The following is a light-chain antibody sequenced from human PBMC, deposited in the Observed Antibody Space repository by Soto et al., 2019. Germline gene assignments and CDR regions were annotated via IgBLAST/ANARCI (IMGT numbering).Light chain of an antibody. CDR1: GSNFGAGYD. CDR3: QTCDSSLSVV. V-gene: IGLV1-40*01. Sequence: QSVLTQPPSVSGAPGQRVTISCTGNGSNFGAGYDVHWYQQLPGTAPKLLIYGNTNRPSGVPDRFSGSKSGTSASLAITGLQAEDERDYYCQTCDSSLSVVFGGGTQLTVL. J-gene: IGLJ2*01. CDR2: GNT.